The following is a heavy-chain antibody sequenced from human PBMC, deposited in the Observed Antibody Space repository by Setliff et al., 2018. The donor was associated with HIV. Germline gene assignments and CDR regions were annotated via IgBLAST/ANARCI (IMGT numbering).Heavy chain of an antibody. CDR1: GASSIYF. Sequence: SETLSLTCTVSGASSIYFWGWIRQPPGKGLEWIGEINHGGSTSYNPSLESRVSISLDTSRNQFSLTLTSVTAADTAVYYCARQIYHRRGYKGQAHGPGFDFWGQGTLVTVSS. CDR3: ARQIYHRRGYKGQAHGPGFDF. J-gene: IGHJ4*02. D-gene: IGHD5-12*01. V-gene: IGHV4-34*01. CDR2: INHGGST.